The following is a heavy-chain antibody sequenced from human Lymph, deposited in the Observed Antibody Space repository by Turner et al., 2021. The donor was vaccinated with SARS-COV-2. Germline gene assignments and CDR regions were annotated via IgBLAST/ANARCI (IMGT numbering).Heavy chain of an antibody. CDR3: ARGDYYGSGSYPGKTFDC. D-gene: IGHD3-10*01. J-gene: IGHJ4*02. V-gene: IGHV3-30-3*01. Sequence: QVQLVESWRGVVQPGRSLGLSWATPGFTFSSYAMYWVRQAPGKGLEWVAVISYDGSNKYYADSVKGRFTISRDNSKNTLYLQMNSLRAEDTAVYYCARGDYYGSGSYPGKTFDCWGQGTLVTVSS. CDR1: GFTFSSYA. CDR2: ISYDGSNK.